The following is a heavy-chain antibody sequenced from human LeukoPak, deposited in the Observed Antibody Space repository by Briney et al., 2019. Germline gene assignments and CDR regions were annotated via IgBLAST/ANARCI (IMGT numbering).Heavy chain of an antibody. CDR3: ARGGRSYGSFDY. J-gene: IGHJ4*02. CDR2: IYSGGGT. D-gene: IGHD3-10*01. CDR1: GFTVSTNY. Sequence: GGSLRLSCAASGFTVSTNYINWVRQAPGKGLEWVSVIYSGGGTFYADSVKGRFTISRDNSKSTLYLQMNSLRAEDTAVYYCARGGRSYGSFDYWGQGTLVTVSS. V-gene: IGHV3-53*01.